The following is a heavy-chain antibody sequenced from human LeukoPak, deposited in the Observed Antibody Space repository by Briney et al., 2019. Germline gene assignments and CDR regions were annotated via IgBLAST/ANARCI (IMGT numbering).Heavy chain of an antibody. V-gene: IGHV3-33*06. D-gene: IGHD1-26*01. CDR3: AKEGDEFRGYLDV. Sequence: GTSLRLSCAASGFTLSRLGMQWVRQAPGKGLEWVAVIHNDGTQGQYGNSVKGRFTISKDNSQSTLYLQMNNLRDDDTAVYYCAKEGDEFRGYLDVWGKGTTVTVSS. CDR2: IHNDGTQG. J-gene: IGHJ6*03. CDR1: GFTLSRLG.